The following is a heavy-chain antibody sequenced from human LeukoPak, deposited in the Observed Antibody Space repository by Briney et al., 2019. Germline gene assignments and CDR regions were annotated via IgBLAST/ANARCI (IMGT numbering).Heavy chain of an antibody. Sequence: ASVKVSCKASGYTFTNYAVKWVRQAPGQGLEWMGWINTNIGNPTYAQGFTGRFVLSLDTSVNTAYLEISSLKPEDTAMYYCARAAYCSDSSCYSWDWGQGTLVTVSS. J-gene: IGHJ4*02. CDR2: INTNIGNP. V-gene: IGHV7-4-1*02. CDR1: GYTFTNYA. CDR3: ARAAYCSDSSCYSWD. D-gene: IGHD2-15*01.